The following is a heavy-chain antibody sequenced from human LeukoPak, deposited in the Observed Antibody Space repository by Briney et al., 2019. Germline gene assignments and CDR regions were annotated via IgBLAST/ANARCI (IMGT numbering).Heavy chain of an antibody. CDR1: GFPFSSYS. Sequence: GGSLRLSCAASGFPFSSYSMNWVRQAPGKGLEWVSSISSSSSYIYYADSVKGRFTISRDNAKNSLYLQMNSLRAEDTAVYYCARDPQDYYGMDVWGKGTTVTVSS. J-gene: IGHJ6*04. CDR2: ISSSSSYI. CDR3: ARDPQDYYGMDV. V-gene: IGHV3-21*01.